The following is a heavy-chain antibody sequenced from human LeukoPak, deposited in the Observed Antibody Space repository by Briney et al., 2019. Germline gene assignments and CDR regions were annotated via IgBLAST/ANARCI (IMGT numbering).Heavy chain of an antibody. CDR2: INAGNGNT. Sequence: GASVKVSCKASGYTFTNYDIYWVRQASGQSLEWMGWINAGNGNTKYSQKFQGTVTITRDTPASTAYMELSSLRSEDTAVYYRMRDDGGRGLHWGQGTLVTVSS. D-gene: IGHD1-26*01. CDR3: MRDDGGRGLH. V-gene: IGHV1-3*01. CDR1: GYTFTNYD. J-gene: IGHJ4*02.